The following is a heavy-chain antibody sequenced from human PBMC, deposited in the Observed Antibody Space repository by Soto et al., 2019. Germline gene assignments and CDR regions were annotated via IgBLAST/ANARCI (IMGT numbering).Heavy chain of an antibody. D-gene: IGHD3-3*01. CDR1: GYTFTSYY. Sequence: ASVKVSCKASGYTFTSYYMHWVRQAPGQGLEWMGIINPSGGSTSYAQKFQGRVTMTRDTPTSTVYMELSSLRSEDTAVYYCARVRVSGYHTPYGMDVWGQGTTVTVSS. CDR2: INPSGGST. V-gene: IGHV1-46*01. CDR3: ARVRVSGYHTPYGMDV. J-gene: IGHJ6*02.